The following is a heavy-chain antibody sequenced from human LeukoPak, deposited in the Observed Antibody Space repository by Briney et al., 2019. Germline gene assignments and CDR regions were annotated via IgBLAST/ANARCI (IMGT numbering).Heavy chain of an antibody. V-gene: IGHV3-23*01. D-gene: IGHD1-1*01. CDR3: AQNWNHDA. CDR1: GFLFSHYT. Sequence: GGSLRLSCAVSGFLFSHYTMTWVRQGPGKGLEWVSSINGSGDATLYADSVMGRFTISRDNSKNTLYLQMNSLRAEDTAIYYCAQNWNHDAWGQGTLVTVSS. CDR2: INGSGDAT. J-gene: IGHJ5*02.